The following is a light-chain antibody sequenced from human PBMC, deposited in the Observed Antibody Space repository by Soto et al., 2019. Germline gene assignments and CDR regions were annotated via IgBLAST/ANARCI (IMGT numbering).Light chain of an antibody. CDR2: RVA. CDR3: MQSTHWPLA. CDR1: QSLVYSDGNTF. V-gene: IGKV2-30*01. Sequence: DVVMTKSPLSLPVTLGQPASISCRSSQSLVYSDGNTFLHWFQQRPGQSPRRLMYRVANRDSGALDRFSGSGSGTDFTLKISRVEAEDVGVYFCMQSTHWPLAFGGGNKVHIK. J-gene: IGKJ4*01.